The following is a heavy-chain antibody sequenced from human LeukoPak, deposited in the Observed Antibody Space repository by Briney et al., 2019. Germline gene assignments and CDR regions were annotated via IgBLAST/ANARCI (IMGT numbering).Heavy chain of an antibody. J-gene: IGHJ6*02. CDR1: GFTFSGYS. CDR3: ATEPYCMDV. CDR2: ISSNSSYM. Sequence: PGGSLRLSCAASGFTFSGYSMNWVRQAPGKGLEWVSFISSNSSYMYYADSVKGRFTISRDNAKDSLYLQMNSLTAEDTAVYYCATEPYCMDVWGQGTTVTVSS. V-gene: IGHV3-21*01.